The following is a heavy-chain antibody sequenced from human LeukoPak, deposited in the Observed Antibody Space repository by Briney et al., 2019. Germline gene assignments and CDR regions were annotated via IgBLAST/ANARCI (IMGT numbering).Heavy chain of an antibody. Sequence: SETLSLTCTVSGYSISSAYYWGWIRQPPGKGLEWIGSINHSGSTYYNPSLKSRVTISVDTSKNQFSLKLSSVTAADTAVYYCARDLIDYYDSRYFDYWGQGTLVTVSS. D-gene: IGHD3-22*01. V-gene: IGHV4-38-2*02. CDR2: INHSGST. CDR1: GYSISSAYY. CDR3: ARDLIDYYDSRYFDY. J-gene: IGHJ4*02.